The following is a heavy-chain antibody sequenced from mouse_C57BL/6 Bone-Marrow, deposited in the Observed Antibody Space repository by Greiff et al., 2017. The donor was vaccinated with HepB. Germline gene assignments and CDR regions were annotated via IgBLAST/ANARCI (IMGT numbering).Heavy chain of an antibody. CDR1: GFTFSDYG. CDR2: ISSGSSTT. V-gene: IGHV5-17*01. CDR3: ARSRLYCDGAMDY. J-gene: IGHJ4*01. D-gene: IGHD1-1*01. Sequence: DVQLVESGGGLVKPGGSLKLSCAASGFTFSDYGMHWVRQAPEKGLEWVAYISSGSSTTYYAATVKGRFTISRYNAKNTLFLQMTSLRSEDTAMYYCARSRLYCDGAMDYWGQGTSVTVSS.